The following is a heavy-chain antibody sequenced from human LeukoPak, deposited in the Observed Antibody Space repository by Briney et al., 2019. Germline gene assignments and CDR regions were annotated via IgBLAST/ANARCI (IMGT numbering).Heavy chain of an antibody. J-gene: IGHJ4*02. V-gene: IGHV3-30*18. Sequence: GGSLRLSCAASGFTFSSYSMNWVRQAPGKGLEWVAVISYDGSNKYYADSVKGRFTISRDNSKNTLYLQMNSLRAEDTAVYYCAKDLPSYCGGDCYPTFDYWGQGTLVTVSS. D-gene: IGHD2-21*02. CDR1: GFTFSSYS. CDR3: AKDLPSYCGGDCYPTFDY. CDR2: ISYDGSNK.